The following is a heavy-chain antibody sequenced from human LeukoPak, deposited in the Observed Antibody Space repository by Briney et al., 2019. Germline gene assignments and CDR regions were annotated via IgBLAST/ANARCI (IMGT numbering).Heavy chain of an antibody. CDR2: INHSGST. CDR3: ARRAILTGYYIGMDV. D-gene: IGHD3-9*01. Sequence: SETLSLTCAVYGGSFSGYYWSWIRQPPGKGLEWIGEINHSGSTNYNPSLKSRVTISVDTSKNQFSLKLSSVTAADTAVYYCARRAILTGYYIGMDVWGQGTTVTVSS. CDR1: GGSFSGYY. J-gene: IGHJ6*02. V-gene: IGHV4-34*01.